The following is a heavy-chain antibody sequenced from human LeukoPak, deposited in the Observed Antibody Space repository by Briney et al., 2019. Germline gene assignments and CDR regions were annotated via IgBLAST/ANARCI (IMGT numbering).Heavy chain of an antibody. CDR1: GYTFTSYA. CDR2: IIPIFGTA. J-gene: IGHJ4*02. V-gene: IGHV1-69*06. CDR3: ARYYYDSSGYYLYDY. Sequence: SVKVSCKASGYTFTSYAMNWVRQAPGQGLEWMGGIIPIFGTANYAQKFQGRVTITADKSTSTAYMELSSLRSEDTAVCYCARYYYDSSGYYLYDYWGQGTLVTVSS. D-gene: IGHD3-22*01.